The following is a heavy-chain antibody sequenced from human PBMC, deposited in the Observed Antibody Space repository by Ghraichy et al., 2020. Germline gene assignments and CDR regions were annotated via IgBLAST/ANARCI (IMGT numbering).Heavy chain of an antibody. CDR3: ARDSVGATSLASDY. V-gene: IGHV4-4*02. CDR2: IYHSGST. CDR1: GGSISSSNW. D-gene: IGHD1-26*01. J-gene: IGHJ4*02. Sequence: SETLSLTCAVSGGSISSSNWWSWVRQPPGKGLEWIGEIYHSGSTNYNPSLKSRVTISVDKSKNQFSLKLSSVTAADTAVYYCARDSVGATSLASDYWGQGTLVTVSS.